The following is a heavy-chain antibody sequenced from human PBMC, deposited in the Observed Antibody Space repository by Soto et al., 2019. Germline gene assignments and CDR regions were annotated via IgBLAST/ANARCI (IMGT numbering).Heavy chain of an antibody. CDR1: GYTFTSYA. V-gene: IGHV1-3*05. CDR2: INAGNGNT. Sequence: QVQLVQSGAEEKKPGASVKDSCKASGYTFTSYAMHWVRQAPGQSLEWMGWINAGNGNTKYSQKFQGRDTITRETSATTAYMELSSLRSEDTAVYYCARDPSYYGMDVWGQGTPVTVSS. J-gene: IGHJ6*02. CDR3: ARDPSYYGMDV.